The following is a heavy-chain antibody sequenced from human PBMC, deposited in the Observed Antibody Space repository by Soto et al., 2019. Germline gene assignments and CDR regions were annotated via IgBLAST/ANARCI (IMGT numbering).Heavy chain of an antibody. D-gene: IGHD2-15*01. CDR2: INHSGST. CDR1: GGSFSGYY. Sequence: QVQLQQWGAGLLKPSETLSLTCAVYGGSFSGYYWSWIRQPPGKGLEWIGEINHSGSTNYNPSLKSRVTISVDTSKNQFSLKLSSVTAADTAVYYCARGRCSGCSCYSNYYYMDVWGKGTTVTVSS. J-gene: IGHJ6*03. V-gene: IGHV4-34*01. CDR3: ARGRCSGCSCYSNYYYMDV.